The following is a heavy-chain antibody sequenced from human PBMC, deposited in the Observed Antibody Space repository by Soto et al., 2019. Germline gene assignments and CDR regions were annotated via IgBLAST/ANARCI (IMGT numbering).Heavy chain of an antibody. Sequence: ASVKVSCKASGYTLTGYYMHWVRQAPGQGLEWMGWINPNSGGTNYAQKFQGWVTMTRDTSISTAYMELSRLRSDDTAVYYCAREGAYYDFWSGYSWFDPWGQGTLVTVSS. V-gene: IGHV1-2*04. J-gene: IGHJ5*02. CDR2: INPNSGGT. CDR3: AREGAYYDFWSGYSWFDP. D-gene: IGHD3-3*01. CDR1: GYTLTGYY.